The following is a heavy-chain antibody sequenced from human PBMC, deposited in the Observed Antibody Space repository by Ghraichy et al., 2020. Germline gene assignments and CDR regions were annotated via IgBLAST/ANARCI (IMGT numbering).Heavy chain of an antibody. CDR1: GGSMSNSF. CDR2: IYIRGST. V-gene: IGHV4-4*07. CDR3: ARGTYCSGGSCYSYYYYGMDL. Sequence: SETLSLTCTVSGGSMSNSFWSLIRQHTGKGLAWIGRIYIRGSTKYNPSLKSRVTMSVDTSKNQFSLNLSSVTAADTAVYYCARGTYCSGGSCYSYYYYGMDLSCPATTASVSS. J-gene: IGHJ6*02. D-gene: IGHD2-15*01.